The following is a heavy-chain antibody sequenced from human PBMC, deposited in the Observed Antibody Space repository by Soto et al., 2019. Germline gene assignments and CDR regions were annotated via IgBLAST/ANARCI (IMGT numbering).Heavy chain of an antibody. J-gene: IGHJ3*02. CDR1: GGSFSGYY. V-gene: IGHV4-34*01. CDR2: INHSGNT. CDR3: ARTGYSSGWYKAAFDI. D-gene: IGHD6-19*01. Sequence: SETLSLTCAVYGGSFSGYYWSWIRQPPGKGLEWVGEINHSGNTNYDPSLNTRVTISVDTSKNQYSLKLSSVTAADTAVYFCARTGYSSGWYKAAFDIWGQRTMVTV.